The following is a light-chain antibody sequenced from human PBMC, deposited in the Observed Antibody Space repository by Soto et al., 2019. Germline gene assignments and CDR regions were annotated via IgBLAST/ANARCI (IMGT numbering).Light chain of an antibody. J-gene: IGKJ1*01. CDR1: QILIHSNRYNY. Sequence: DVVMSRSPLSLPAPPGDPASIACNSCQILIHSNRYNYLDWYLQQPGQSPQLLIYLASNRASGVPDRFSGSGSGTDFTLKISRLEAEDVAVYYCLQALQTAWTCGQGTKVDIK. V-gene: IGKV2-28*01. CDR2: LAS. CDR3: LQALQTAWT.